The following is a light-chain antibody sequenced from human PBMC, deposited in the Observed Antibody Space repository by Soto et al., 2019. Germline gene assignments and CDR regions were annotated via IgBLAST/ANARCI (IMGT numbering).Light chain of an antibody. J-gene: IGKJ1*01. CDR3: QQYGSSLVVT. Sequence: EIVLTQSPGTLSLSPGERATLSCRASQSVSSNYLAWYQQKPGQAPRLLIYGASNKATGIPDRFSGSGSGKNFPLTISSLEAEDFAVSYCQQYGSSLVVTFVQGTKVEIK. CDR1: QSVSSNY. CDR2: GAS. V-gene: IGKV3-20*01.